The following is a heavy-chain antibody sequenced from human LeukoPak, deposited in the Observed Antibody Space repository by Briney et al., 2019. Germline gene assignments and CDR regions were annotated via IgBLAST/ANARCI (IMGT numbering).Heavy chain of an antibody. V-gene: IGHV4-34*01. CDR1: GGSFSGYY. D-gene: IGHD2-8*01. Sequence: SETLSLTCAVYGGSFSGYYWSWIRQPPGKGLERIGEINHSGSTNYNPSLKSRVTISVDTSKNQFSLKLSSVTAADTAVYYCARGQKAGVWYFDYWGQGTLVTVSS. J-gene: IGHJ4*02. CDR3: ARGQKAGVWYFDY. CDR2: INHSGST.